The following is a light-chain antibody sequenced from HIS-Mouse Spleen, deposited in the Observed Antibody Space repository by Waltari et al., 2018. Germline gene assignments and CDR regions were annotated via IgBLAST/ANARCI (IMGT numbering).Light chain of an antibody. CDR3: AAWDDSLSGWV. CDR2: RNN. CDR1: SSNIGSNY. J-gene: IGLJ3*02. V-gene: IGLV1-47*01. Sequence: QSVLTQPPSASGTPGQRVTISCSGSSSNIGSNYVYWYQQLPGTAPKLLICRNNQRPSGVPDRFSGSKSGTSASLAISGLRSEDEADYYCAAWDDSLSGWVFGGGTKLTVL.